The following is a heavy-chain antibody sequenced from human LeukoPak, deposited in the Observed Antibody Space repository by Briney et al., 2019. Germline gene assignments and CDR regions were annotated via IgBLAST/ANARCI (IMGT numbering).Heavy chain of an antibody. D-gene: IGHD6-13*01. Sequence: ASVNVSCKASGYTFTGYYMHWVRQAPGQGLEWMGWINPNSGGGNYAQKFQGRVTMTRDTSVSTAYKEVSRLRSDDTAVYYCARDNSSSWIDYWGQGTLVTVSS. CDR1: GYTFTGYY. J-gene: IGHJ4*02. CDR2: INPNSGGG. CDR3: ARDNSSSWIDY. V-gene: IGHV1-2*02.